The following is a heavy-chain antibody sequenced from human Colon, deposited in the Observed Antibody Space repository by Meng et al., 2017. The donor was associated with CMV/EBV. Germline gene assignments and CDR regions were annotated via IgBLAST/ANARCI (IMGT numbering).Heavy chain of an antibody. CDR1: GLTFSPYW. V-gene: IGHV3-74*01. CDR2: IHGDGSTT. D-gene: IGHD3-22*01. J-gene: IGHJ5*02. CDR3: ATGGYYYDSYVGP. Sequence: CAASGLTFSPYWMHWVRQAPGEGLVWVARIHGDGSTTDYADSVKGRFTISRDNAKNTLYLQMNSLRAEDTAVYYCATGGYYYDSYVGPWGQGTLVTVSS.